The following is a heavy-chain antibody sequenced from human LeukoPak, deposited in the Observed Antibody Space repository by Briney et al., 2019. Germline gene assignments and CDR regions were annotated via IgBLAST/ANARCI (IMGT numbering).Heavy chain of an antibody. CDR3: ARIHNSGWYYSHY. Sequence: GGSLRLSCTTTGFTFINYAMSWVRQAPGKGLEWVSSISGSGGSTFYADSVKGRFTISRDNSKNTLYLQMDSVRAEDTAIYYCARIHNSGWYYSHYWGQGTLVTVSS. CDR1: GFTFINYA. J-gene: IGHJ4*02. V-gene: IGHV3-23*01. D-gene: IGHD6-19*01. CDR2: ISGSGGST.